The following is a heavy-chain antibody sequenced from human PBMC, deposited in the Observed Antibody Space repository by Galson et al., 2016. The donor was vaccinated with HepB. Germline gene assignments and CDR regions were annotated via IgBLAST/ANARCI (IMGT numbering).Heavy chain of an antibody. CDR2: IYPGDSAT. J-gene: IGHJ5*02. Sequence: SGAEVKKPGESLKISCEGSGYRFTSYWIGWVRQVSGKGLEWMGVIYPGDSATRYSPSFQGQVTISADKSVNTTYLELTSLKASDTAIYYCARASRSYYNWFNPWGQGTLVTVSS. CDR3: ARASRSYYNWFNP. D-gene: IGHD3-10*01. CDR1: GYRFTSYW. V-gene: IGHV5-51*01.